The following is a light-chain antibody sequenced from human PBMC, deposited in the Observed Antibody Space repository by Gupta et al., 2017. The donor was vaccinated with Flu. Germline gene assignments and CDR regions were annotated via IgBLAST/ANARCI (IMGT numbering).Light chain of an antibody. CDR3: QQYGTSPFT. CDR2: DAS. V-gene: IGKV3D-20*01. J-gene: IGKJ3*01. Sequence: DIVLPQSPATLSLSPGERATLSCGASQSVSNTYLAWYQQKPGLAPRLLIYDASTRATGIPDRFSGSGSGADFTLTISSLEPEDFAVYYCQQYGTSPFTFGPGTKVDI. CDR1: QSVSNTY.